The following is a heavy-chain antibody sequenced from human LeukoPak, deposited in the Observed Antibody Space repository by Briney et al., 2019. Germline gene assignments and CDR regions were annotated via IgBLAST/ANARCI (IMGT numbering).Heavy chain of an antibody. CDR3: ARGLAVAGRFKDDY. CDR1: GYTFTGYY. CDR2: INPNSGGT. J-gene: IGHJ4*02. Sequence: ASVKVPCKASGYTFTGYYMHWVRQAPGQGLEWMGRINPNSGGTNYAQKFQGRVTMTRDTSISTAYMELSRLRSDDTAVYYCARGLAVAGRFKDDYWGQGTLVTVSS. D-gene: IGHD6-19*01. V-gene: IGHV1-2*06.